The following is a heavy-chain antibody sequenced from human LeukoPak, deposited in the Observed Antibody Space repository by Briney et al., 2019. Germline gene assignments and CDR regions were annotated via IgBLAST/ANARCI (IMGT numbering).Heavy chain of an antibody. CDR3: ARDQTYSGSGIYTYFDY. V-gene: IGHV4-61*02. D-gene: IGHD3-10*01. Sequence: PSETLTLTCTVSGDSISSGGHYWSWIRQPAGKGLEYLGRIYSTGSTNYNPSLRSRVTISVDTSKNHFSLKLSSETAADTAVYYCARDQTYSGSGIYTYFDYWGQGILVTVSS. CDR2: IYSTGST. J-gene: IGHJ4*02. CDR1: GDSISSGGHY.